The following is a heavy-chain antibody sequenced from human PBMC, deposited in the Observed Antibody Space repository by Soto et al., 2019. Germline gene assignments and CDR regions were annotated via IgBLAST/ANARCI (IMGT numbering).Heavy chain of an antibody. CDR2: IYYSGST. V-gene: IGHV4-30-4*01. Sequence: SETLSLTCTVSGDSIRSGNHYWSWIRQPPGKGLEWIGYIYYSGSTYYSPSLKSRVTISVDTSKNQFSLKLSSMTAADTAVYFCARDHHSYYDTSGYYPYFDFWGQGTLVTVSS. CDR1: GDSIRSGNHY. J-gene: IGHJ4*02. D-gene: IGHD3-22*01. CDR3: ARDHHSYYDTSGYYPYFDF.